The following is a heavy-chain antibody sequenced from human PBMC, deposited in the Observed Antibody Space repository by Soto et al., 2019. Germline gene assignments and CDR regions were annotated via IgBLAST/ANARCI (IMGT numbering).Heavy chain of an antibody. CDR1: GYTFTSYA. CDR3: ARAVAVTADFDF. CDR2: INAGNGNT. J-gene: IGHJ4*02. Sequence: ASVKVSCKASGYTFTSYAMHWVRQAPGQRLEWMGWINAGNGNTKYSQKFQGRVTITRDTSASTAYMDLSSLRSEDTAVYYCARAVAVTADFDFWGQGTLVTVSS. D-gene: IGHD2-21*02. V-gene: IGHV1-3*01.